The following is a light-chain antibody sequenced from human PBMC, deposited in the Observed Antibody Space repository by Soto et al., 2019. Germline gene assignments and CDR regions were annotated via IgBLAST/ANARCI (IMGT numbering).Light chain of an antibody. CDR2: DAY. Sequence: EIVLTQSPDTLSLSPGDRATLSCRASQSVGHMFLAWFQQKPGQAPRLLIFDAYRRATGIPDRFSGSGSGTNFALTISRLEPEDFALYYCHQYASSCGMFVQETKVDIK. V-gene: IGKV3-20*01. CDR3: HQYASSCGM. CDR1: QSVGHMF. J-gene: IGKJ1*01.